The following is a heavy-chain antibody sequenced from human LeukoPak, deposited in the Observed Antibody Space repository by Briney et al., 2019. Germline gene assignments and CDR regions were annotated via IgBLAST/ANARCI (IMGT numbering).Heavy chain of an antibody. J-gene: IGHJ6*03. Sequence: PSETLSLTCTVSGGSISSYYWSWIRQPPGKGLEWIGYIYTSGSTNYNPSLKSRVTISVDTSKNQFSLKLSSVTAADTAVYYCARRPLGIPYYYYMDVWGKGTTVTVSS. CDR2: IYTSGST. D-gene: IGHD7-27*01. CDR1: GGSISSYY. CDR3: ARRPLGIPYYYYMDV. V-gene: IGHV4-4*09.